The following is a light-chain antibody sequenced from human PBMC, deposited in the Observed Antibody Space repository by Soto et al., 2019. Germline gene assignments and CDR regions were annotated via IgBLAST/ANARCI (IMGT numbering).Light chain of an antibody. CDR3: QQSYSTPSIT. J-gene: IGKJ5*01. CDR2: AAS. V-gene: IGKV1-39*01. CDR1: QSISSY. Sequence: DIQMTQSPSSLSASVGDRVTITCRASQSISSYLNWYQQKPGKAPKLLIYAASSLQSGVPSRFSGSGSGTDFTLTISSLQPEDFATYYCQQSYSTPSITFAKGHDWRLN.